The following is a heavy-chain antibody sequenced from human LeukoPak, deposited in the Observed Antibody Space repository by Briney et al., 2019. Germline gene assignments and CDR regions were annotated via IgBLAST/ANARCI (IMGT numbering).Heavy chain of an antibody. CDR2: INAGNGNT. V-gene: IGHV1-3*01. J-gene: IGHJ3*02. Sequence: ASVKVSCKASGYTFTSYAMHWVRQAPGQRLEWMGWINAGNGNTKYSQKFQGRVTITRDTSASTAYMELSSLRSEDTAVYYCARDGPYCSGGSCPLRDAFDIWGQGTMVTVSS. D-gene: IGHD2-15*01. CDR1: GYTFTSYA. CDR3: ARDGPYCSGGSCPLRDAFDI.